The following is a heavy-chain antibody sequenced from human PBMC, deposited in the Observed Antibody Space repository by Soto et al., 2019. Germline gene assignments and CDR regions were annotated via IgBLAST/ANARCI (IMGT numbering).Heavy chain of an antibody. CDR3: AKDFYGSGNFYSYSHDY. Sequence: GGSLRLSCAASGFTFNNYAMTWVRQTPGKGLEWVSSISGGSENTHYADSVKGRFTISRDNSKNTLYLQMNSLRAEDTAIYHCAKDFYGSGNFYSYSHDYWGQGTLVTVSS. CDR2: ISGGSENT. J-gene: IGHJ4*02. V-gene: IGHV3-23*01. CDR1: GFTFNNYA. D-gene: IGHD3-10*01.